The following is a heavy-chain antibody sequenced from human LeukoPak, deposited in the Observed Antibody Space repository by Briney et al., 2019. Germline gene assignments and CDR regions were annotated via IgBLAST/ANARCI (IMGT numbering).Heavy chain of an antibody. CDR3: ARTQSSTGGGFGI. J-gene: IGHJ3*02. CDR1: GYSFINYW. Sequence: GESLKISCKGSGYSFINYWIAWVRQKPGKGLEWMGIIHTGDFGTRYSPSFQGQVTISADKSISTAYLQWSSLKGSDTAMYFCARTQSSTGGGFGIWAQGTMVIVSS. V-gene: IGHV5-51*01. CDR2: IHTGDFGT. D-gene: IGHD2-8*02.